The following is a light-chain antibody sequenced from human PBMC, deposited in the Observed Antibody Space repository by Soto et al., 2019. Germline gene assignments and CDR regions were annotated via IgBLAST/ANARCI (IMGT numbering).Light chain of an antibody. CDR1: SSDVGGYNH. CDR2: DVS. V-gene: IGLV2-14*01. J-gene: IGLJ2*01. CDR3: SSYTSRTTRV. Sequence: QSALTQPASVSGSPGQSITISCTGTSSDVGGYNHVSWYQQHPGKAPKLMIYDVSNRPSGVSNRFSGSKSGNTASLTISGLHAEDEAHYYCSSYTSRTTRVFGGGTKLTVL.